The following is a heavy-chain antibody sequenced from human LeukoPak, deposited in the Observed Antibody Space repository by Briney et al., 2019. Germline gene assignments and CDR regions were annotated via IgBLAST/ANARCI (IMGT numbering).Heavy chain of an antibody. J-gene: IGHJ3*02. CDR3: AKGDSGSRGAFDI. CDR1: GFTFSHFG. Sequence: PGGSLRLSCAASGFTFSHFGMDWVRQAPGKGLEWVSYISGRNNIVYYADSVKGRFTISRDNAKSSLYLQMNSLRAEDTAVYYCAKGDSGSRGAFDIWGQGTMVTVSS. V-gene: IGHV3-48*01. D-gene: IGHD1-26*01. CDR2: ISGRNNIV.